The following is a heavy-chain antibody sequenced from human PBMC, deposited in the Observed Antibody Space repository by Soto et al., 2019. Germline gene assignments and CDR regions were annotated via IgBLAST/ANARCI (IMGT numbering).Heavy chain of an antibody. V-gene: IGHV3-33*06. Sequence: PGGSLRLSCAASGFTFSSYGMHWVRQAPGKGLEWVAVIWYDGSNKYYADSVKGRFTISRDNSKNTLYLQMNSLRAEDTAVYYCAKDGGYSGYDWHDYWGQGTLVTVSS. D-gene: IGHD5-12*01. CDR2: IWYDGSNK. CDR1: GFTFSSYG. CDR3: AKDGGYSGYDWHDY. J-gene: IGHJ4*02.